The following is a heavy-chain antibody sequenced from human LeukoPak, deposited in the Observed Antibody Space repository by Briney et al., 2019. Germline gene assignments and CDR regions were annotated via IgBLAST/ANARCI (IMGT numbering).Heavy chain of an antibody. CDR2: IYYSGST. D-gene: IGHD6-19*01. J-gene: IGHJ4*02. Sequence: PSETLSLTCTVPGGSISSYYWSWIRQPPGKGLEWIGYIYYSGSTNYNPSLKSRVTISVDTSKNQFSLKLSSVTAADTAVYYCARERALACTVSFDYWGQGTLVTVSS. CDR1: GGSISSYY. V-gene: IGHV4-59*01. CDR3: ARERALACTVSFDY.